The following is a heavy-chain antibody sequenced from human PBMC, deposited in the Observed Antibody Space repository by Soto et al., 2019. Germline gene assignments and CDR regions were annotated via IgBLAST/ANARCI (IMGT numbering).Heavy chain of an antibody. CDR2: ISSSSSYI. CDR1: GFTFSSYS. V-gene: IGHV3-21*01. D-gene: IGHD2-15*01. Sequence: PGGSLRLSCAASGFTFSSYSMNWVRQAPGKWLEWVSSISSSSSYIYYADSVKGRFTISRDNAKNSLYLQMNSLRAEDTAVYYCARDRLLTYNWFDPWGQGXLVTVYS. CDR3: ARDRLLTYNWFDP. J-gene: IGHJ5*02.